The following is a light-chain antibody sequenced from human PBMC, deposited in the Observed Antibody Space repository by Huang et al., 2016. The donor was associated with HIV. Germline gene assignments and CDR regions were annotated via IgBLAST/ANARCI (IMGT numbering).Light chain of an antibody. CDR2: AAS. Sequence: EIVMTQSPATLSVSPGERATLSCRASQSITSNLAWYQQKPGRAPRILIYAASTRATGIPARFSGSGSGTEFTLSISSLQSEDFAVYYCQQYNNWPPWTFGQGTKVEIK. CDR3: QQYNNWPPWT. V-gene: IGKV3-15*01. J-gene: IGKJ1*01. CDR1: QSITSN.